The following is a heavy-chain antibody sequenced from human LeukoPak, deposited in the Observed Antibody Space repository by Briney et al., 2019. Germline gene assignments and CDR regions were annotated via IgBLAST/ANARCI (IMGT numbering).Heavy chain of an antibody. D-gene: IGHD6-6*01. J-gene: IGHJ4*02. V-gene: IGHV3-23*01. Sequence: AGSLRPSCSASGFTFRGYAMAWVRQAPGTGLGWVSAISNSGRNTYYADSVKGGFTISRDNSKNTLYLEMNSLRAEDTAVYYCSNWVEGARPSLDYWGQGALVTVSS. CDR1: GFTFRGYA. CDR2: ISNSGRNT. CDR3: SNWVEGARPSLDY.